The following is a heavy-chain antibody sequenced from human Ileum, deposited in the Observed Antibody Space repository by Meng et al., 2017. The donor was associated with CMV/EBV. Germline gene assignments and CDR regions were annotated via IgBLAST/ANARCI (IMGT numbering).Heavy chain of an antibody. D-gene: IGHD4-23*01. CDR1: GFTFNNYW. V-gene: IGHV3-7*03. Sequence: GGSLRLSCAASGFTFNNYWMNWIRQAPGKGLEWVAKISPDGSERYYVDSVKGRFTISRDNAKSSLYLQMNSLRSEDTAVYYCARGGGGNSDWFDPWGQGTLVTVSS. J-gene: IGHJ5*02. CDR2: ISPDGSER. CDR3: ARGGGGNSDWFDP.